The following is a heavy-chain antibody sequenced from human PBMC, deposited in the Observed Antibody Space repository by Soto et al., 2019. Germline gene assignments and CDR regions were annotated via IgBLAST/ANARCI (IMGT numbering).Heavy chain of an antibody. J-gene: IGHJ4*02. CDR1: VGSVNSDSHN. Sequence: PSETLSFTCTVSVGSVNSDSHNLSWILHPPGKGLEWIGYIYYTWGTNYNPSLKSRVTISLDTPRNQFSLKLSSVTSSDTAVFYRAREYANSPEAFEFWAQGAFVTVSS. D-gene: IGHD2-2*01. CDR3: AREYANSPEAFEF. CDR2: IYYTWGT. V-gene: IGHV4-61*01.